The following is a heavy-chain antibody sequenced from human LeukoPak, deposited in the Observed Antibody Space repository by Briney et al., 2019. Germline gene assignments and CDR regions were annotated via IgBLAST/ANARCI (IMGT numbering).Heavy chain of an antibody. CDR1: GGCISSYY. Sequence: SETLSLTCTVSGGCISSYYWSWIRQPPGKGLEWIGYIYYSGSTNYNPSLKSRVTISVDTSKNQFSLRLSSVTAADTAVYYCARDLAAPPGYYYYYMDVWAKGTTVTVSS. CDR2: IYYSGST. D-gene: IGHD6-6*01. V-gene: IGHV4-59*12. CDR3: ARDLAAPPGYYYYYMDV. J-gene: IGHJ6*03.